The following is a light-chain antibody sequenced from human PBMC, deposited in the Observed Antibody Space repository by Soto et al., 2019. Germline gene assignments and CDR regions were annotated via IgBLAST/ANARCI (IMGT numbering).Light chain of an antibody. CDR2: DVS. J-gene: IGLJ1*01. Sequence: QSALTQPRSVSGSPGQSVTISCTGTSSDVGGYNYVSWYQQHPGKAPKLMIYDVSKRPSGVPDRFSGSKSGNTASLTISGLTAEDEADYYCCSYAGSYTFYVFGTGTKLTVL. CDR3: CSYAGSYTFYV. V-gene: IGLV2-11*01. CDR1: SSDVGGYNY.